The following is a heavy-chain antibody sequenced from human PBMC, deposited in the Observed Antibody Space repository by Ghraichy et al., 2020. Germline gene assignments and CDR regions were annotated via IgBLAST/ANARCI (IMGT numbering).Heavy chain of an antibody. V-gene: IGHV3-11*04. CDR2: ISSSGSTI. D-gene: IGHD3-3*01. CDR1: GFTFSDYY. CDR3: ARDSWVFGVVHDAVDI. J-gene: IGHJ3*02. Sequence: GESLNISCAASGFTFSDYYMSWIRQAPGKGLEWVSYISSSGSTIYYADSVKGRFTISRDNAKNSLYLQMNSLRAEDTAVYYCARDSWVFGVVHDAVDIWGQGTMVTVSS.